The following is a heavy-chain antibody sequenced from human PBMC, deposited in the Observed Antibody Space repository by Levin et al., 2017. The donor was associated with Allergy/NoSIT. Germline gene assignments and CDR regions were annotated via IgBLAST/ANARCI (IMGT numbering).Heavy chain of an antibody. CDR2: ISGSGGST. Sequence: ETLSLTCAASGFTFSSYAMSWVRQAPGKGLEWVSAISGSGGSTYYADSVKGRFTISRDNSKNTLYLQMNSLRAEDTAVYYCAKDNPLIGAFDIWGQGTMVTVSS. J-gene: IGHJ3*02. V-gene: IGHV3-23*01. CDR1: GFTFSSYA. CDR3: AKDNPLIGAFDI. D-gene: IGHD1-14*01.